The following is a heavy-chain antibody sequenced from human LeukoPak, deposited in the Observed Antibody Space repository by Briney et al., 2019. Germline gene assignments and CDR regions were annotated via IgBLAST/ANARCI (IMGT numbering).Heavy chain of an antibody. Sequence: PSETLSLTCTVSGGSVSSGNYFWSWIRQPAGKGLECIGRIHTSGSTNYDPFLKSRVTISVDTSNNQFSLKLSSVTAADTAVYYCATQDSSSWYFDSWGQGTLVTVSS. CDR3: ATQDSSSWYFDS. J-gene: IGHJ4*02. CDR2: IHTSGST. V-gene: IGHV4-61*02. CDR1: GGSVSSGNYF. D-gene: IGHD6-13*01.